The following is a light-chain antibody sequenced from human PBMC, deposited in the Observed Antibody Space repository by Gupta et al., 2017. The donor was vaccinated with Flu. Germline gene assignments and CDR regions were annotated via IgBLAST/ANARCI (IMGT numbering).Light chain of an antibody. V-gene: IGKV1-5*03. J-gene: IGKJ4*01. CDR1: QSISSW. CDR3: QQYEAYPLT. Sequence: PSTLSASVGDRVTITCRASQSISSWLAWYQQKPGKAPKLLIYKASILESGVSSRFSGSGSGTEFTLTISSLQPDDLAAYYCQQYEAYPLTFGGGTKVEIK. CDR2: KAS.